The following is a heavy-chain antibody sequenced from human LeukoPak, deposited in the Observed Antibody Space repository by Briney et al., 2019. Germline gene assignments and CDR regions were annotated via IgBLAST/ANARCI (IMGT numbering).Heavy chain of an antibody. CDR1: GGTFSSYA. CDR3: ARWEYYYDSSGSLLRDYGMDV. D-gene: IGHD3-22*01. V-gene: IGHV1-69*13. CDR2: IIPIFGTA. J-gene: IGHJ6*02. Sequence: SVKVSCKASGGTFSSYAISWVRQAPGQGLEWMGGIIPIFGTANYAQKFQGRVTITADESTSTAYMELSSLRSEDTAVYYCARWEYYYDSSGSLLRDYGMDVWGQGTPVTVSS.